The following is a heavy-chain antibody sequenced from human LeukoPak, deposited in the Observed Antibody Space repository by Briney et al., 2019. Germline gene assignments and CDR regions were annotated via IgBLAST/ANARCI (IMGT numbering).Heavy chain of an antibody. J-gene: IGHJ4*02. Sequence: SETLSLTCTVSGDSISSYFWSWIRQPAGKGLEWIGRFYSSESTNYNPSLKSRVTMSVDTSKNQFSLKLSSVTAADTAVYSCARQYSSKSNYWGPGIMVTVSS. CDR2: FYSSEST. CDR1: GDSISSYF. V-gene: IGHV4-4*07. D-gene: IGHD6-13*01. CDR3: ARQYSSKSNY.